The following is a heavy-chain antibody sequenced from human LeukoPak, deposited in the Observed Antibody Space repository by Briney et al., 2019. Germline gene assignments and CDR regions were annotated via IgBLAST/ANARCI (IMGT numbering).Heavy chain of an antibody. J-gene: IGHJ4*02. Sequence: GGSPRLSCAASGFNFGSYSMNWNRQAPGKGLEWVSSITTSSKYIHYGDSVKGRFTISRDNAKNLLYLQMSSLRAEDTALYYCARDYSPPHWFDGSGYFDGWGQGTLVTVSS. CDR3: ARDYSPPHWFDGSGYFDG. D-gene: IGHD3-22*01. CDR1: GFNFGSYS. CDR2: ITTSSKYI. V-gene: IGHV3-21*06.